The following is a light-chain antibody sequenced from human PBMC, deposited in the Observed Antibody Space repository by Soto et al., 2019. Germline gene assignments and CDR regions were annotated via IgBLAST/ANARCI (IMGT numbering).Light chain of an antibody. CDR1: SSDVGSYNL. V-gene: IGLV2-23*03. Sequence: SVLTQPASVSGSPGQSITISCTGTSSDVGSYNLVSWYQQHPGKAPKLMIYEGSKRPSGVSNRFSGSKSGNTASLTISGLQAEDEADYYCCSYAGSSTFGAVFGTGTKVTVL. CDR3: CSYAGSSTFGAV. J-gene: IGLJ1*01. CDR2: EGS.